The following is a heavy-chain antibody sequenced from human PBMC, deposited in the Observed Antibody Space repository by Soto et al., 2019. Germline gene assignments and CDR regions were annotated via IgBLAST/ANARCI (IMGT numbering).Heavy chain of an antibody. CDR1: GFTFSSYG. J-gene: IGHJ5*02. CDR3: AKPGGSGSYYKGLDP. CDR2: ISYDGSNK. V-gene: IGHV3-30*18. D-gene: IGHD3-10*01. Sequence: GGSLRLSCAASGFTFSSYGMHWVRHAPGKGLEWVAVISYDGSNKYYADSVKGRFTISRDNSKNTLYLQMNSLRAEDTAVYYCAKPGGSGSYYKGLDPWGQGTLVTVSS.